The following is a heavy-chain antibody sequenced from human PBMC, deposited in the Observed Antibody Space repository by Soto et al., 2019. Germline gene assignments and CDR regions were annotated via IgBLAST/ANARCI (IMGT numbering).Heavy chain of an antibody. CDR2: ISGSGVST. J-gene: IGHJ4*02. V-gene: IGHV3-23*01. Sequence: PGGSLRLSCAASGFTFSSYSISWVRQAPWKGLEWVSAISGSGVSTYYADSVKGRFTISRDNYKKTLYLQMNSLRAEDTAVYYCAKWHLWSGYRTSYYFDYLGQRTLVTVCS. CDR3: AKWHLWSGYRTSYYFDY. D-gene: IGHD3-3*02. CDR1: GFTFSSYS.